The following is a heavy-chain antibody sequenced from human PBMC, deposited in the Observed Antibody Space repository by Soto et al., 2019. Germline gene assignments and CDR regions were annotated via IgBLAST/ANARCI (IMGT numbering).Heavy chain of an antibody. V-gene: IGHV4-4*02. J-gene: IGHJ4*02. Sequence: QVQLQESGPGLVKPSGTLSLTCAVSGGSIRSSNWWSWVRQPPGKGLEWIGEIYHSGSTNYNPSLKRRVTRSVDKSKNQFSLKLSSVTAADTAVYYCARRTPMVRGFDYWGQGTLVTVSS. CDR3: ARRTPMVRGFDY. CDR1: GGSIRSSNW. D-gene: IGHD3-10*01. CDR2: IYHSGST.